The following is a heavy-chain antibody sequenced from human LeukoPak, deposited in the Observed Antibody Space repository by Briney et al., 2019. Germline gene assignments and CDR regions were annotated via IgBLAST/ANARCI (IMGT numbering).Heavy chain of an antibody. V-gene: IGHV4-39*01. CDR1: GGSISSDDYY. Sequence: SETLSLTCTVSGGSISSDDYYWGWIRQPPGKGLEWIGTIYHSGRTYDNLSLKSRVTLSVDTSNNQFSLRLTSVTAADTAVYFCARSHPPLYDFWDGSGCFDPWGQGTLVTVSS. D-gene: IGHD3-3*01. CDR3: ARSHPPLYDFWDGSGCFDP. J-gene: IGHJ5*02. CDR2: IYHSGRT.